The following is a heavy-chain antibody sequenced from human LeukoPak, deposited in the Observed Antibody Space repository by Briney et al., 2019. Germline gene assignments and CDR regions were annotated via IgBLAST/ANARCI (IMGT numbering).Heavy chain of an antibody. V-gene: IGHV3-48*04. Sequence: GGSLRLSCAASGFTFSSYSMNWVRKAPGQGREWVSYISSSSSTIYYADSVKGRFTISRDNAKNSLYLQMNSMRAEDTAVYYCARDRRDIVVVPAAMDVWGKGTTVTVSS. CDR3: ARDRRDIVVVPAAMDV. CDR2: ISSSSSTI. D-gene: IGHD2-2*01. J-gene: IGHJ6*04. CDR1: GFTFSSYS.